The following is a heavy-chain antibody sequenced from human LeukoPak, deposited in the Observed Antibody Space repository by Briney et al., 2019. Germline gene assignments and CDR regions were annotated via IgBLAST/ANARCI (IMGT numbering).Heavy chain of an antibody. CDR2: IKSKAGGETR. Sequence: GGSLRLSCAASGLIFSDAWMSWVRQAPGKGLEWVGRIKSKAGGETRDYGAPVKGRFTISRDDSENTVFLRLNTLKIEDTAVYYCAWSGLNYFATWGQGTLVTVSS. V-gene: IGHV3-15*01. D-gene: IGHD3-3*01. CDR3: AWSGLNYFAT. CDR1: GLIFSDAW. J-gene: IGHJ5*02.